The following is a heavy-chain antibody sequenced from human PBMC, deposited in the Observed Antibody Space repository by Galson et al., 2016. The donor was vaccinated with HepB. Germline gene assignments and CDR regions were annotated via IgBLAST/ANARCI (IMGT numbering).Heavy chain of an antibody. D-gene: IGHD3-3*01. V-gene: IGHV3-49*03. CDR2: IRSKAYGGTT. J-gene: IGHJ6*02. CDR3: CRDDFWSGYSIYYYYYGMDV. CDR1: GFTFGDYA. Sequence: SLRLSCAASGFTFGDYAMSWFRQAPGRGLEWVGFIRSKAYGGTTEYAASVKGRFTISRDDSKSIAYLQMNSLKTEDTAVYYCCRDDFWSGYSIYYYYYGMDVWGQGTTVTVSS.